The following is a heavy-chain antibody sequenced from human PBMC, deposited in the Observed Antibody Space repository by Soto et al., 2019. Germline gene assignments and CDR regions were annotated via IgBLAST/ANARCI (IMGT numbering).Heavy chain of an antibody. Sequence: PGESLKISCKGSGYNFNRYWIGWVRQMPGKGLEWMGIIYPGDSDTRYSPSFQGQVTISADKSISTAYLQWSSLKASDTAMYYCARSPPGVVVARTTGYYFDYSGQGTLVTVSS. CDR1: GYNFNRYW. D-gene: IGHD2-15*01. J-gene: IGHJ4*02. CDR2: IYPGDSDT. CDR3: ARSPPGVVVARTTGYYFDY. V-gene: IGHV5-51*01.